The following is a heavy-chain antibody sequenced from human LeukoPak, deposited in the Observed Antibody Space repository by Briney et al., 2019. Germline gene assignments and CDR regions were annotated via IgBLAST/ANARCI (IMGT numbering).Heavy chain of an antibody. V-gene: IGHV3-30*18. CDR3: AKGAKGDYFDY. J-gene: IGHJ4*02. CDR2: ISYDGSNK. CDR1: GFTFSSYG. D-gene: IGHD3-16*01. Sequence: PGGSLRLSCAASGFTFSSYGMHWVRQAPGKGLEWVAVISYDGSNKYYADSVKGRFTISRDNSKNTLYLQMNSLRAEDTAVYYSAKGAKGDYFDYWGQGTLVTVSS.